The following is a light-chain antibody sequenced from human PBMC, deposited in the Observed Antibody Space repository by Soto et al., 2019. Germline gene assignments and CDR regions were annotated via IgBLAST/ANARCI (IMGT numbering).Light chain of an antibody. CDR1: RNINGNY. Sequence: EVVLTQSPGTLSLSPGERATLSCRASRNINGNYLCWYQLKRGQAPRLLIYGTSTRATGIPDRFSGSGSGTDFTLTISRLEPEDFAVYYCQQYGSSPWPFGQGTKVDIK. CDR3: QQYGSSPWP. CDR2: GTS. J-gene: IGKJ1*01. V-gene: IGKV3-20*01.